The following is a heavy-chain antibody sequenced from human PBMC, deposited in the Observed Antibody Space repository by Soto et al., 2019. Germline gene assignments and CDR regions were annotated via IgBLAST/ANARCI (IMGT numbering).Heavy chain of an antibody. J-gene: IGHJ4*02. CDR3: ARVPRNGSGSYALY. CDR2: IYYSGST. CDR1: GGSISSGGYY. Sequence: SETLSLTCTVSGGSISSGGYYWSWIRQHPGKGLEWIGYIYYSGSTYYNPSLKSRVTISVDTSKNQFSLKLSSVTAADTAVYYCARVPRNGSGSYALYWGQGTLVTVSS. D-gene: IGHD3-10*01. V-gene: IGHV4-31*03.